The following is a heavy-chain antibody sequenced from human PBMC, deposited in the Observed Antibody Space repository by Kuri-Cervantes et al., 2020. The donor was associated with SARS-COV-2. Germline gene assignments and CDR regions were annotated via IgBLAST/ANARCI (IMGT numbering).Heavy chain of an antibody. Sequence: SETLSLTCAVSGGSISSSNWWSWVRQPPGKGLEWIGEIYHSGSTNYNPSLKSRVTISVDKSKNQFSLQLNSVTPEDTAVYYCARTGSGLELSWYFDLWGRGTLVTVSS. CDR2: IYHSGST. J-gene: IGHJ2*01. D-gene: IGHD1-7*01. V-gene: IGHV4-4*02. CDR3: ARTGSGLELSWYFDL. CDR1: GGSISSSNW.